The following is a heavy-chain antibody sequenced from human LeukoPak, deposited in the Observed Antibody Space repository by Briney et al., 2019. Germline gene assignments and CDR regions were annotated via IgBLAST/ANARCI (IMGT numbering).Heavy chain of an antibody. CDR2: ISGSGGST. J-gene: IGHJ6*02. CDR1: GFTFSSYA. CDR3: AKAARQYYYYYGMDV. Sequence: GGSLRLSCAASGFTFSSYAMSWVRQAPGNGLEWVSAISGSGGSTYYADSVKGRFTISRDNSKNTLYLQMNSLRAEDTAVYYCAKAARQYYYYYGMDVWGQGTTVTVSS. V-gene: IGHV3-23*01.